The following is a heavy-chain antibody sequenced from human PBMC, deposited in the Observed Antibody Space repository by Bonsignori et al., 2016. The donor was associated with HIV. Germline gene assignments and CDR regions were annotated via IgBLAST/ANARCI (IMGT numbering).Heavy chain of an antibody. D-gene: IGHD4-17*01. CDR3: ARGGNGDYIDF. CDR2: IRPHNGGT. J-gene: IGHJ4*02. CDR1: GYTFTDHY. Sequence: QVQLVQSGAEVRKPGASLKASCKTSGYTFTDHYLHWVRQAPGQGLEWVGWIRPHNGGTHFAQKFQGRVTVTRDTSLNTAYLELTNLRSDDTGIFYCARGGNGDYIDFWGQGTLLTVSS. V-gene: IGHV1-2*02.